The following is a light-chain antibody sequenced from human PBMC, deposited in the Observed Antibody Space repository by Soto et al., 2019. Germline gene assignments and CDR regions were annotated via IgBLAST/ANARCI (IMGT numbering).Light chain of an antibody. CDR3: CSFARSSTWI. CDR1: NSDVGNYNH. Sequence: QSVLTQPASVSGSPGQSITISCTATNSDVGNYNHFSWYQQHPGKAPKLMIYEVSKRPSGVSNRFSGSKSANTASLTNSGLQAEDEAVYYCCSFARSSTWIFCGGTKVTVL. CDR2: EVS. V-gene: IGLV2-23*02. J-gene: IGLJ2*01.